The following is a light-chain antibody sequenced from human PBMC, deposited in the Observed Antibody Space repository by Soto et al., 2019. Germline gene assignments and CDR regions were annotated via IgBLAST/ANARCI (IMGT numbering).Light chain of an antibody. J-gene: IGKJ4*01. Sequence: IQVTQSPSSLSASVGDRVTITCRASQDISSYLAWYQQKPGKAPTLLICAASTLQSGVPSRFSGSGFGTDFTLTISSLQAEDFASYYCQQLRSYPSTFGGGTKVEIK. CDR2: AAS. CDR3: QQLRSYPST. CDR1: QDISSY. V-gene: IGKV1-9*01.